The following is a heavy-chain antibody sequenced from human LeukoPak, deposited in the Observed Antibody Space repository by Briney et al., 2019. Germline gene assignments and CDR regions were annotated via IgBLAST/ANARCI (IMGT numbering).Heavy chain of an antibody. Sequence: PGGSLRLSCAASGFTFSSYAMSWVRQAPGKGLEWVSAISGSGGSTYYADSVKGRFTISRDNSKSTLYLQMNSLRAEDTAVYYCAKAKLLWFGESLDYWGQGTLVTVSS. CDR2: ISGSGGST. D-gene: IGHD3-10*01. J-gene: IGHJ4*02. V-gene: IGHV3-23*01. CDR3: AKAKLLWFGESLDY. CDR1: GFTFSSYA.